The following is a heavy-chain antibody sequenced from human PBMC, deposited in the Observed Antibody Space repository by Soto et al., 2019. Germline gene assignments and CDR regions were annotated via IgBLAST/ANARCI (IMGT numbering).Heavy chain of an antibody. CDR3: ASNYGSGYRAFDS. CDR1: GDTFNFYS. V-gene: IGHV1-69*02. D-gene: IGHD3-10*01. J-gene: IGHJ4*02. Sequence: QVQLVQSGAEVKSAGSSVKVSCKASGDTFNFYSINWVRQAPGLGLEWVGRVNPILSMSNYAQRFQGRVTRTADKPTGTAYTGLRSLRSEDTAIYSCASNYGSGYRAFDSWGQGALVTVSS. CDR2: VNPILSMS.